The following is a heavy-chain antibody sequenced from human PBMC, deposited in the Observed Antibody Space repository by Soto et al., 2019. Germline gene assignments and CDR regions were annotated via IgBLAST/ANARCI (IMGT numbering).Heavy chain of an antibody. D-gene: IGHD3-16*01. Sequence: PSQTLSLTCAISGASVSGNSAAWNWIRQSPSRGLEWLGRTYYRSKWYNDYSVSVKSRITVTPDTSKNQFSLHLKSVTTEDTAVYYCAREFAYYESSDRYFDYWGQGALVTVSS. CDR1: GASVSGNSAA. CDR2: TYYRSKWYN. J-gene: IGHJ4*02. V-gene: IGHV6-1*01. CDR3: AREFAYYESSDRYFDY.